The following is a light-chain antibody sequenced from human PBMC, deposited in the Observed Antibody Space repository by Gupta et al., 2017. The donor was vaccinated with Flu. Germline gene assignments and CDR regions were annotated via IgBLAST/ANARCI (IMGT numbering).Light chain of an antibody. J-gene: IGKJ2*01. Sequence: EIVLTQSPATLSLSPGERATLSCRASQSVSSYLAWYQQKPGQAPRLLIYDASNRATGIPARFSGSGSGTDFTLTISSLEPEDFAIYYCQQRSNWHPGYTFGQGTNLEIK. CDR2: DAS. V-gene: IGKV3-11*01. CDR3: QQRSNWHPGYT. CDR1: QSVSSY.